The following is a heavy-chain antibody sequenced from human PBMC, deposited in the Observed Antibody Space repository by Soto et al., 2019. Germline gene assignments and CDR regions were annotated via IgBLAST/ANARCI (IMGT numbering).Heavy chain of an antibody. J-gene: IGHJ4*02. CDR1: GGSLSGATYS. CDR2: IFPSWTT. CDR3: ARSREFDY. V-gene: IGHV4-30-2*01. Sequence: TLALTGCVSGGSLSGATYSWNWIRQPPGKGLEWIGYIFPSWTTYYNPSLKSRVTISIDVSKNQFSLSLRSLTAADTAVYYCARSREFDYWSQGTLVTVYS.